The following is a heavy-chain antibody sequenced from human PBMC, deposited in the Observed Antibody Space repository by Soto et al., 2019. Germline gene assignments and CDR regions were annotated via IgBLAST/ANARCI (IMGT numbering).Heavy chain of an antibody. CDR2: ISGSGGST. D-gene: IGHD3-3*01. CDR3: AKAIDPIFGVVTTAG. J-gene: IGHJ1*01. V-gene: IGHV3-23*01. Sequence: GSLRLSCAASGFTFSSYAMSWVRQAPGEGLEWVSAISGSGGSTYYADSVKGRFTISRDNSKNTLYLQMNSLRAEDTAVYYCAKAIDPIFGVVTTAGWGQGNLVTVSS. CDR1: GFTFSSYA.